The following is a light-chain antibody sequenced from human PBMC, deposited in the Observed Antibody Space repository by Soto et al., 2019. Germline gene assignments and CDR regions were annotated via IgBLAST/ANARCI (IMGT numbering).Light chain of an antibody. Sequence: DIVMTQSPATLSVSPGERATLSCRASQSVDTNIAWYQQKPGQAPRLLIHGASTRATGIPVRFSGSGSGTEFTLTISSLQSEDFAIYYCQQYSNWPPWTFGRGTKVEIK. V-gene: IGKV3-15*01. CDR1: QSVDTN. J-gene: IGKJ1*01. CDR2: GAS. CDR3: QQYSNWPPWT.